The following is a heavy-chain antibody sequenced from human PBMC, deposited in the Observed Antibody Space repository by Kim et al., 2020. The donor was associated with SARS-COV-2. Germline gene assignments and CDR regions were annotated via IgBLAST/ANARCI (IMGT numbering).Heavy chain of an antibody. CDR3: ARNYGSGSYSTRGLRYYYYGMDV. CDR2: ISWNSGSI. J-gene: IGHJ6*02. CDR1: GFTFDDYA. D-gene: IGHD3-10*01. Sequence: GGSLRLSCAASGFTFDDYAMHWVRQAPGKGLEWVSGISWNSGSIGYADSVKGRFTISRDNAKNSLYLQMNSLRAEDTALYYCARNYGSGSYSTRGLRYYYYGMDVWGQGTTVTVSS. V-gene: IGHV3-9*01.